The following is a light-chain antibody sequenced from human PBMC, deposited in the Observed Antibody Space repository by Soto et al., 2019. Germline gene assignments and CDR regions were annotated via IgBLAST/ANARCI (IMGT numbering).Light chain of an antibody. J-gene: IGLJ1*01. CDR3: CSYAGSYTYV. CDR2: DVS. CDR1: SSDVGYYNY. V-gene: IGLV2-11*01. Sequence: QSALTQPRSVSGSPGQSVTISCTGTSSDVGYYNYVSWYQQHPGKAPKLMIYDVSNRPSGAPDRFSGSKSGNTASLTISGLQAEDEADYYCCSYAGSYTYVFGTGTKVTVL.